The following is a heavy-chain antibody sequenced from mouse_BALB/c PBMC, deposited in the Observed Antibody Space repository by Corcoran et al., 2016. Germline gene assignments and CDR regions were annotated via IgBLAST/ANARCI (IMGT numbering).Heavy chain of an antibody. V-gene: IGHV1-4*02. CDR2: INPSSGYT. CDR3: ARGGYDGYYGFAY. Sequence: QVQLQQSAAELARPGASVKMSCKASGYTFTSYTMHWVKQRPGQGLEWIGYINPSSGYTEYNQKFKDKTTLTADKSSSTAYMQLSSPTSEDSAVYYCARGGYDGYYGFAYWGQGTLVTVSA. J-gene: IGHJ3*01. CDR1: GYTFTSYT. D-gene: IGHD2-3*01.